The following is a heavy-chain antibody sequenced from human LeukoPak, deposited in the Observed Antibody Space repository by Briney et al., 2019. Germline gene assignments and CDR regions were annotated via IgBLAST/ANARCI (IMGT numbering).Heavy chain of an antibody. CDR3: ARRGYCATTTCYRLFDY. V-gene: IGHV5-51*01. CDR1: GSRFTNYW. Sequence: GAPRKISCKGSGSRFTNYWIGWVRRLPGKGLDWMGIIYPGDSDTRYSPSFQGQVTISADKSITTAYLQWSSLKASDTAMYYCARRGYCATTTCYRLFDYWGQGTLVTVSS. J-gene: IGHJ4*02. D-gene: IGHD2-2*01. CDR2: IYPGDSDT.